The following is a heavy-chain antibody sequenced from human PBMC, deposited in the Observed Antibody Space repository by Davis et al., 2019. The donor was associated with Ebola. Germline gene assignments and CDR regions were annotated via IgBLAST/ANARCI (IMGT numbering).Heavy chain of an antibody. Sequence: MPGGSLRLSCTVSGYSISSGYYWGWIRQPPGKGLEWIGSIYHSGSTYYNPSLKSRVTISVDTSKNQFSLKLSSVTAADTAVYYCARVDDFWSGYFDYWGQGTLVTVSS. CDR3: ARVDDFWSGYFDY. V-gene: IGHV4-38-2*02. D-gene: IGHD3-3*01. CDR1: GYSISSGYY. J-gene: IGHJ4*02. CDR2: IYHSGST.